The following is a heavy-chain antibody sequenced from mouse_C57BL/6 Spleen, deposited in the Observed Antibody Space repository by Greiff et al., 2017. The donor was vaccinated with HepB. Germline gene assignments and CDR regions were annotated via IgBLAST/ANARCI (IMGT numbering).Heavy chain of an antibody. CDR2: IDPETGGT. CDR3: TRSGVYYYGSSYGWFAY. Sequence: QVQLQQSGAELVRPGASVTLSCKASGYTFTDYEMHWVKQTPVHGLEWIGAIDPETGGTAYNQKFKGKAILTADKSSSTAYMELRSLTSEDSAVYYCTRSGVYYYGSSYGWFAYWGQGTLVTVSA. D-gene: IGHD1-1*01. V-gene: IGHV1-15*01. J-gene: IGHJ3*01. CDR1: GYTFTDYE.